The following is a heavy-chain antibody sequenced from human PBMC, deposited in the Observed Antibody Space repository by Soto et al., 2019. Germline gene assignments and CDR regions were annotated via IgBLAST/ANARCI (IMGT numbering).Heavy chain of an antibody. Sequence: GGSLRLSCAASGFTFSSYAMHWVRQAPGKGLEYVSAISSNGGSTYYANSVKGRFTISRDNSKNTLYLQMGSLRAEDMAVYYCARDDEYCTNGVCYRGEVYWGQGTLVTVSS. V-gene: IGHV3-64*01. CDR3: ARDDEYCTNGVCYRGEVY. CDR2: ISSNGGST. J-gene: IGHJ4*02. CDR1: GFTFSSYA. D-gene: IGHD2-8*01.